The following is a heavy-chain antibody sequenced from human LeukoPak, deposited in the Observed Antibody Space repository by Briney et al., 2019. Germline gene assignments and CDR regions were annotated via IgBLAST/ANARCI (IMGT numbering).Heavy chain of an antibody. V-gene: IGHV4-4*07. Sequence: SDTLSLTCTVSGGSISNYYWSWIRQPAGEGLEWIGRIYTSGSTNYNPSLKSRVTMSVDTSKNQFSLKLSSVTAADTAVYYCARGIVVVPAAYDYWGQGTLVTVSS. J-gene: IGHJ4*02. D-gene: IGHD2-2*01. CDR1: GGSISNYY. CDR2: IYTSGST. CDR3: ARGIVVVPAAYDY.